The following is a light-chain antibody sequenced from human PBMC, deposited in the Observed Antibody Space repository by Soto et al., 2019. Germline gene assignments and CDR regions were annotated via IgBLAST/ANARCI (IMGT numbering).Light chain of an antibody. Sequence: DIPMTQSPSSLSASVGDRVILTCRASQTIRTSLNWYQQKPGKAPKLLIYAASTLHSGVPSRFSGSGSGTDFTLSISNLQPEDFANYFCQQNYATPPTFGQGTKVEI. V-gene: IGKV1-39*01. CDR1: QTIRTS. CDR3: QQNYATPPT. CDR2: AAS. J-gene: IGKJ1*01.